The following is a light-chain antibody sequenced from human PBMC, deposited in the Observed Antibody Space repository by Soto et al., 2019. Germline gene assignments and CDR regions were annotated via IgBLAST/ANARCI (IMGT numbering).Light chain of an antibody. V-gene: IGLV1-40*01. Sequence: QSVLTQPPSVSGAPGQRVTISCTGSSSNIGAGYDVHWYQQLPGTAPKLLIYGNSNQPSGVPDRFSGSKSGTSASLAITGLQAEDEAYYYCQSYDSSLSGSGVVFGGGTKLTVL. J-gene: IGLJ2*01. CDR1: SSNIGAGYD. CDR3: QSYDSSLSGSGVV. CDR2: GNS.